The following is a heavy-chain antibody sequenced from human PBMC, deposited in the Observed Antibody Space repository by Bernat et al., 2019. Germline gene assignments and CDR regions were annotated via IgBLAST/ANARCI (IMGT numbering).Heavy chain of an antibody. D-gene: IGHD6-19*01. CDR3: ARDLSSGWSLVTTDYYYYGMDV. CDR2: ISYDGSNK. J-gene: IGHJ6*02. Sequence: QVQLVESGGGVVQPGRSLRLSCAASGFTFSSYAMHWVRQAPGKGLEWVAVISYDGSNKYYADSVKGRLTISRDNSKNTLYLQMNSLRAEDTAVYYCARDLSSGWSLVTTDYYYYGMDVWGQGTTVTVSS. V-gene: IGHV3-30-3*01. CDR1: GFTFSSYA.